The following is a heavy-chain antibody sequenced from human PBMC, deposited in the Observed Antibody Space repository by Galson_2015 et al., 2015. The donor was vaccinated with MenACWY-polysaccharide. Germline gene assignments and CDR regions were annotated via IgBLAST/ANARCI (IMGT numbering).Heavy chain of an antibody. CDR2: IRHNGDNT. CDR1: GFTFSVYA. Sequence: SLRLSCAASGFTFSVYAMSWVRQAPGMGLEWVSAIRHNGDNTYYADSVKGRFTISRDNSKNTVYLQMNNLRAEDTAIYYCASNWNLDDWGQGTLVTVSS. D-gene: IGHD1-1*01. J-gene: IGHJ4*02. V-gene: IGHV3-23*01. CDR3: ASNWNLDD.